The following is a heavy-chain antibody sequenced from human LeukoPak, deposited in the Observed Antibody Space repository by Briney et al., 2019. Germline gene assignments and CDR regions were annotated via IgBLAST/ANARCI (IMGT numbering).Heavy chain of an antibody. CDR2: IWYDGSNK. Sequence: PGGSLRLSCAASGFTFGSYGMHWVRQAPGKGLEWVAVIWYDGSNKYYADSVKGRFTISRDNSKNTLYLQMNSLRAEDTAVYYCARSEMATPYDYWGQGTLVTVSS. V-gene: IGHV3-33*01. CDR3: ARSEMATPYDY. J-gene: IGHJ4*02. D-gene: IGHD5-24*01. CDR1: GFTFGSYG.